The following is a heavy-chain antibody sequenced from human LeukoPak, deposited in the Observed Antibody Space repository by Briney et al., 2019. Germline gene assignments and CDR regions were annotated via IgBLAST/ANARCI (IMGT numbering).Heavy chain of an antibody. CDR1: GGSISSYY. V-gene: IGHV4-59*08. CDR3: ARLGFSNSGSYLAPSDY. D-gene: IGHD1-26*01. CDR2: IYYSGGK. Sequence: SETLSLTCTVSGGSISSYYWSWIRQPPGKGLEWIVYIYYSGGKNYNPSLKSRVTISVDTSKHQFYLKLSSVTAADTAVYYCARLGFSNSGSYLAPSDYWGQGTLVTVSS. J-gene: IGHJ4*02.